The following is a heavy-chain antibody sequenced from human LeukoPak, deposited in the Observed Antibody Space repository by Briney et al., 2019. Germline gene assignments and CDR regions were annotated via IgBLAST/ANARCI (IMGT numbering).Heavy chain of an antibody. CDR1: GGSISSSSYY. CDR2: MYYSGST. V-gene: IGHV4-39*07. D-gene: IGHD6-13*01. J-gene: IGHJ4*02. Sequence: SETLSLTCTVSGGSISSSSYYWGWIRQPPGKGLEWIGNMYYSGSTYYNPSLKSRVTISVDTSKNQFSLKLSSVTAADTAVYYCARGLMMAVAGRGEFHYWGQGTLVTVSS. CDR3: ARGLMMAVAGRGEFHY.